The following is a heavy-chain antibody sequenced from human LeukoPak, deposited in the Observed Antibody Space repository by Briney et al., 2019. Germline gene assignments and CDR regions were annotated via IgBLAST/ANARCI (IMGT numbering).Heavy chain of an antibody. Sequence: KAGGSLRLSCAASGFTFSSYWMHWVRQAPGKGLEWVARIISQTSGGTTDYAAPVRGRFTISRDDSKSTLYLQMNSLKTEDTAQYYCATYRYSHGSTGYSYFDFWGQGTLVTVSS. J-gene: IGHJ4*02. CDR2: IISQTSGGTT. V-gene: IGHV3-15*01. D-gene: IGHD3-22*01. CDR1: GFTFSSYW. CDR3: ATYRYSHGSTGYSYFDF.